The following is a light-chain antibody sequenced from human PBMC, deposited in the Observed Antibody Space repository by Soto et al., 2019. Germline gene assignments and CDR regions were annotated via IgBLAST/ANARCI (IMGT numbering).Light chain of an antibody. V-gene: IGKV3-11*01. CDR1: QSVSSY. CDR2: DAS. J-gene: IGKJ1*01. CDR3: QQRSNWPVT. Sequence: EIVLTQSPGTLSLSPGERATLSCRASQSVSSYLAWYQQKPGQAPRLLIYDASTRATGIEARFSGSGSGTDFTLTISSLEHEDFAVYYCQQRSNWPVTFGQGTRVEVK.